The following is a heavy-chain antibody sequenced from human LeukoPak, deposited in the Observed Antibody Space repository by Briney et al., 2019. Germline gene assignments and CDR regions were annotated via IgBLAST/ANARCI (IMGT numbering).Heavy chain of an antibody. D-gene: IGHD3-22*01. CDR2: ISGSGGST. CDR3: ARDRRYYDSSPDAFDI. Sequence: PGGSLRLSCAASGFTFDDYAMHWVRQAPGKGLEWVSAISGSGGSTYYADSVKGRFIISRDNSKNTLYLQMNSLRAEDTAVYYCARDRRYYDSSPDAFDIWGQGTMVTVSS. V-gene: IGHV3-23*01. J-gene: IGHJ3*02. CDR1: GFTFDDYA.